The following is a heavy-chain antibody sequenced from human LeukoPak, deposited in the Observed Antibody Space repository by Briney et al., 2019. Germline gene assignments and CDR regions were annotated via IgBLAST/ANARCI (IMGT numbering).Heavy chain of an antibody. V-gene: IGHV4-39*01. J-gene: IGHJ4*02. CDR2: IYYSGRT. D-gene: IGHD6-13*01. CDR1: GGSISSSSYY. Sequence: SETLSLTCTVSGGSISSSSYYWGWIRQPPGKGLEWIGSIYYSGRTYYNPSFKSRVTISVDTSKNQFSLKLSSVTAADTAVYYCARVGGKVAAADYWGQGTLVTVSS. CDR3: ARVGGKVAAADY.